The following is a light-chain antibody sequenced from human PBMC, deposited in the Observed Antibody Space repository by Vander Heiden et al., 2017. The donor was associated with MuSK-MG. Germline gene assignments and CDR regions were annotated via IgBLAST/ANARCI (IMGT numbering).Light chain of an antibody. CDR2: AAS. V-gene: IGKV1-9*01. J-gene: IGKJ2*01. CDR1: QGISSY. Sequence: DIQLTQSPSFLSASVGDRVTITCRASQGISSYLAWYQQKPGKAPKLLIYAASTLQSGVPSRFSGSGSGTEVTLTISSLQPEDFATYYCQQLNSYPHTFGQGTKVEIK. CDR3: QQLNSYPHT.